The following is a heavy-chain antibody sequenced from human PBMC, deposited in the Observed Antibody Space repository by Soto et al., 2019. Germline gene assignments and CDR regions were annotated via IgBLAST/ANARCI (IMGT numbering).Heavy chain of an antibody. D-gene: IGHD1-26*01. CDR2: ISGGGWGT. J-gene: IGHJ4*02. V-gene: IGHV3-23*01. CDR1: GFTFEACA. Sequence: EVQLLESGGDFIQPGGSLRLSCAASGFTFEACAMNWVRQAPGKGLEWVATISGGGWGTFYADSVKGRFTISRDNFKSTLYLQMNNLGVEDKAIYFCATAPFDSAAKPPPIDYWGQGTLVRVSS. CDR3: ATAPFDSAAKPPPIDY.